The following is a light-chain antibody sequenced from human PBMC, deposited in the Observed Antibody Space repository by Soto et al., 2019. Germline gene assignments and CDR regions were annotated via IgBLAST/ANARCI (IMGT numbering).Light chain of an antibody. CDR3: QQLNNFPPFT. J-gene: IGKJ3*01. Sequence: IQLTQSPSSLSASIGDTVTITCRASQGISNYLAWYQQKPRKAPKLLIYGAVTLQSGVPSRFSGRGSGTDFTLTLSSLQPEDLAPYSCQQLNNFPPFTFGPGTKVDLK. CDR2: GAV. V-gene: IGKV1-9*01. CDR1: QGISNY.